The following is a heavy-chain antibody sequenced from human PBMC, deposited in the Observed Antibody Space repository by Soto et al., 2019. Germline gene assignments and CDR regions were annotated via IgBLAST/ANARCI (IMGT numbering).Heavy chain of an antibody. V-gene: IGHV4-39*01. CDR2: MYYSGAT. CDR3: AAGEASSRNLAPYYLDF. D-gene: IGHD6-13*01. Sequence: SETLSLTCTVSGGSISSNSYYWDWIRQPPGKGLEWIGSMYYSGATYHNPSLQSRVTISVDTSKNQFSLHLSSVTAADTAVYFCAAGEASSRNLAPYYLDFWGQGTLVTVSS. CDR1: GGSISSNSYY. J-gene: IGHJ4*02.